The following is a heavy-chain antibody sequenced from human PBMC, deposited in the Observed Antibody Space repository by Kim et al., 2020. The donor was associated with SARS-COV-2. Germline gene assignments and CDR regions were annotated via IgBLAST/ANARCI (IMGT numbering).Heavy chain of an antibody. J-gene: IGHJ4*02. D-gene: IGHD3-22*01. CDR3: ARRGYYDSSGYYYFDY. V-gene: IGHV4-59*08. Sequence: PKSRVTRSVDTSKNQFSLKLSSVTAADTAVYYCARRGYYDSSGYYYFDYWGQGTLVTVSS.